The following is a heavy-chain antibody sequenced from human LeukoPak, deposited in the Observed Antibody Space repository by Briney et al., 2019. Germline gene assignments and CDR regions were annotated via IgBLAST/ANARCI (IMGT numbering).Heavy chain of an antibody. Sequence: SETLSVTCSVSGGSISKSPYYWAWIRQTPGKGLEWIANIYYSGNTYYNLSLKSRVTISVDTSKNHFSLKLNSVTAADTAVYYCARSGPYCSGGSCYAYAMDVWGQGTTATVSS. CDR1: GGSISKSPYY. CDR3: ARSGPYCSGGSCYAYAMDV. D-gene: IGHD2-15*01. V-gene: IGHV4-39*02. CDR2: IYYSGNT. J-gene: IGHJ6*02.